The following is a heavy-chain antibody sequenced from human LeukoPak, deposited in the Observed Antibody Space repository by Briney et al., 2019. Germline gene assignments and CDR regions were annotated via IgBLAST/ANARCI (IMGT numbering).Heavy chain of an antibody. J-gene: IGHJ4*02. Sequence: SETLSLTCTVSGDSISSYYWSWIRQPPGEGLEWIGYIYNSGSTNYNPSLKSRVTISVDMSKKQFSLKLGSVTAADTAMYYCARMTYYYDSSGYYHYYFDHWGQGTLVTVSS. CDR1: GDSISSYY. CDR3: ARMTYYYDSSGYYHYYFDH. CDR2: IYNSGST. D-gene: IGHD3-22*01. V-gene: IGHV4-59*01.